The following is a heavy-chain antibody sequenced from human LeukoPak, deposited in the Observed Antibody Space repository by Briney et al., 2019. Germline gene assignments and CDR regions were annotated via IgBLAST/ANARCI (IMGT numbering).Heavy chain of an antibody. CDR3: ARSELGYSYGSFQH. J-gene: IGHJ1*01. D-gene: IGHD5-18*01. Sequence: GGSLRLSCAASGFTFSSYWMHWVRQAPGRGLVWVSRINSDGSSTSYADSVKGRFTISRDNAKNTLYLQMNSLRAEDTAVYYCARSELGYSYGSFQHWGQGTLVTVSS. CDR2: INSDGSST. CDR1: GFTFSSYW. V-gene: IGHV3-74*01.